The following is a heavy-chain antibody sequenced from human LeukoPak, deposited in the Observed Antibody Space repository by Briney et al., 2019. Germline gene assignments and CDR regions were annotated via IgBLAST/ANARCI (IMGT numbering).Heavy chain of an antibody. V-gene: IGHV3-48*01. J-gene: IGHJ6*04. CDR2: TSRRSSDI. D-gene: IGHD1-26*01. CDR1: GFTFDDYG. Sequence: AGGSLRLSCAASGFTFDDYGMRWGRQAPGKGVEWGSDTSRRSSDILHADSVTGRFYIPRENAKNSVYLQMNGLRVEDTAVYYCARDSGRYGYYMDVWGKGTTATVSS. CDR3: ARDSGRYGYYMDV.